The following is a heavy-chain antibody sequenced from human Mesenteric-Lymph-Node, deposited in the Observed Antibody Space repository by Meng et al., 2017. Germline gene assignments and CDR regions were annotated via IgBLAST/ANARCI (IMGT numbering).Heavy chain of an antibody. CDR2: IRFDGTIQ. J-gene: IGHJ2*01. V-gene: IGHV3-30*02. Sequence: QGQLVRSGGGLGKPGGSLRLSCTAAGFTFSNYGMHWVRQAPGKGLEWVAHIRFDGTIQYYVEYVKGRFTVSRDDSKSTLYLQMDSLRVEDTAVYYCARDIYNRGGKYFDLWGRGTLVTVSS. D-gene: IGHD1-14*01. CDR1: GFTFSNYG. CDR3: ARDIYNRGGKYFDL.